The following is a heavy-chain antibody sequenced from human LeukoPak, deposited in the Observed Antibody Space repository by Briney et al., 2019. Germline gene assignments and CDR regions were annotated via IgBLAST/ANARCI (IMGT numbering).Heavy chain of an antibody. CDR3: ARGMVRGVIYYYYGMDV. J-gene: IGHJ6*02. Sequence: GASVKVSCKASGYTFTSYGISWVRQAPGQGLEWMGWISAYNGNTNYAQKLQGRVTMTTDTSTSTAHMELRSLRSDDTAVYYCARGMVRGVIYYYYGMDVWGQGTTVTVSS. CDR2: ISAYNGNT. V-gene: IGHV1-18*01. D-gene: IGHD3-10*01. CDR1: GYTFTSYG.